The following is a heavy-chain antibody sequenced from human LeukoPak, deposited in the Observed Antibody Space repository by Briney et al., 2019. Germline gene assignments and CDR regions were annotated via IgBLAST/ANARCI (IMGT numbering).Heavy chain of an antibody. CDR1: GGSFSGYY. J-gene: IGHJ4*02. D-gene: IGHD4-17*01. Sequence: SETLSLTCAVYGGSFSGYYWSWIRQPPGKGLEWIGRIYTSGSTNYNPSLKSRVTISVDTSKNQFSLKLSSVTAADTAVYYCARDNDYGDYPEYWGQGTLVTVSS. CDR2: IYTSGST. CDR3: ARDNDYGDYPEY. V-gene: IGHV4-4*08.